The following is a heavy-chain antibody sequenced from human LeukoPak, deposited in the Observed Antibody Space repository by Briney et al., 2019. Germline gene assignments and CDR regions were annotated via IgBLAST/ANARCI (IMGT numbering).Heavy chain of an antibody. Sequence: ASVKVSCKASGYTFTGYYMHWVRQAPGQGLEWMGWINPNSGGTNYAQKFQGRVTMTRDTSISTAYMELSRLRSDDTAVYYCARDRAPGGIVGATDWYDPWSQGTLVTVSS. D-gene: IGHD1-26*01. CDR3: ARDRAPGGIVGATDWYDP. V-gene: IGHV1-2*02. CDR1: GYTFTGYY. J-gene: IGHJ5*02. CDR2: INPNSGGT.